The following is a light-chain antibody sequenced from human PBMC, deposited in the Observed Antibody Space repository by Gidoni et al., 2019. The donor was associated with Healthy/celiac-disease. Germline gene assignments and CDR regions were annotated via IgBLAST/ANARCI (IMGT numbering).Light chain of an antibody. Sequence: EIVLTQSLATLSLSPGERATLACRVSQSVCSYGAWYQQKPGQAPRLIIDDASNRATGIPARFSGSGSGTDCTLSIISLETEDFGVDDCQQSRNWPPITVGQGTRLEIK. CDR3: QQSRNWPPIT. CDR1: QSVCSY. V-gene: IGKV3-11*01. CDR2: DAS. J-gene: IGKJ5*01.